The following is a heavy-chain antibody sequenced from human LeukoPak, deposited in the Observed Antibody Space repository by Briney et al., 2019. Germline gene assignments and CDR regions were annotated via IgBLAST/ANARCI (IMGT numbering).Heavy chain of an antibody. CDR1: GFTFDDYA. Sequence: GRSLRLSCAASGFTFDDYAMHWVRQAPGKGLEWVPGISWNSGSIGYADSVKGRFTISRDNAKNSLYLQMNSLRAEDTALYYCAKDISGLYYFDYWGQGTLVTVSS. CDR3: AKDISGLYYFDY. V-gene: IGHV3-9*01. J-gene: IGHJ4*02. CDR2: ISWNSGSI. D-gene: IGHD5-12*01.